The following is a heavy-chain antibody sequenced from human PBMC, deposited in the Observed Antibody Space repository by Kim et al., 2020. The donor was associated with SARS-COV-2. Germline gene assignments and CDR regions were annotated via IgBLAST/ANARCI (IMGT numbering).Heavy chain of an antibody. CDR1: GFTFSSYG. D-gene: IGHD3-22*01. V-gene: IGHV3-33*01. CDR2: IWYDGSNK. J-gene: IGHJ4*02. CDR3: ARDSYYDSSGYSRPDY. Sequence: GGSLRLSCAASGFTFSSYGMHWVRQAPGKGLEWVAVIWYDGSNKYYADSVRGRFTISRDNSKNTLYLQMNSLRAEDTAVYYCARDSYYDSSGYSRPDYWGQGTLVTVSS.